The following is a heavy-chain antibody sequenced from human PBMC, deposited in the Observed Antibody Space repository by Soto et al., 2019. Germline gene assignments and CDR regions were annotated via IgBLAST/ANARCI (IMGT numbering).Heavy chain of an antibody. J-gene: IGHJ3*02. D-gene: IGHD5-12*01. CDR3: ARGWIGDLNDAFDI. CDR1: GLTFSNYW. Sequence: GGSLRLSCAASGLTFSNYWMHWVRQVPGKGLVWVSRINIYGTVTTYADSVKGRFTISRDNAKNMFYLQMNSLRVEDTAVYYCARGWIGDLNDAFDIWGQGTMVTVSS. V-gene: IGHV3-74*01. CDR2: INIYGTVT.